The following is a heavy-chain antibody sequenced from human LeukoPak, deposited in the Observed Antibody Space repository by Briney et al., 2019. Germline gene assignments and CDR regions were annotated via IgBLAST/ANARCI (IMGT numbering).Heavy chain of an antibody. D-gene: IGHD3-22*01. CDR1: GYTFTSYG. CDR3: ARGAYYYDSSGYSD. V-gene: IGHV1-18*01. Sequence: ASVKVSCKASGYTFTSYGISWVRQAPGQGLEWMGWISAYNGNTNYAQKLQGRVTMTTDTSTSTAYVELRSLRSDDTAVYYCARGAYYYDSSGYSDWGQGTLVTVSS. J-gene: IGHJ4*02. CDR2: ISAYNGNT.